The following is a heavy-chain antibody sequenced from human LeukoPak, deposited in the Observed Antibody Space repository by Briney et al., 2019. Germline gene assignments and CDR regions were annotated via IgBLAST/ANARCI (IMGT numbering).Heavy chain of an antibody. D-gene: IGHD3-10*01. Sequence: GTSLRLSCAASGFTFSSYGMNWVRQAPGKGLVWVALISYDGTNKFYVDSLRGRFTISRDNSKNTLYLQMNSLRAEDTAVYYCAKDGYYGSGTYPDYWGQGTLVTVSS. CDR3: AKDGYYGSGTYPDY. CDR1: GFTFSSYG. J-gene: IGHJ4*02. CDR2: ISYDGTNK. V-gene: IGHV3-30*18.